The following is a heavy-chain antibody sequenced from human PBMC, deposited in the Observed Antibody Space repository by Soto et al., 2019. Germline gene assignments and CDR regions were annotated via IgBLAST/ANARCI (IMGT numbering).Heavy chain of an antibody. CDR3: AKAGPTNFFDH. CDR2: ISENGRFT. V-gene: IGHV3-23*01. D-gene: IGHD1-26*01. CDR1: GFTSHTYT. Sequence: AALIPSCAATGFTSHTYTLNWVRQAPGKGLEWVSGISENGRFTYDADSVKGRFTISRDDSKKMMFLQMSSRRAGDMAVYYCAKAGPTNFFDHWGQGSLVTVSS. J-gene: IGHJ4*02.